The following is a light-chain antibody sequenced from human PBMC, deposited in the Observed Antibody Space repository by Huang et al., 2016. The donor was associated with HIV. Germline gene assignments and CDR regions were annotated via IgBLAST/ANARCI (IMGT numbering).Light chain of an antibody. Sequence: EIVLTQSPATLTVSPGERATPSCRASQSVRTNLAWYQQKPGQAPRLVIYGASNRATGIPTTFSGSGSGTEFTLTISSLQSEDFAVYYCQQYNNWWTFGQGTKVEIK. V-gene: IGKV3-15*01. CDR1: QSVRTN. CDR2: GAS. CDR3: QQYNNWWT. J-gene: IGKJ1*01.